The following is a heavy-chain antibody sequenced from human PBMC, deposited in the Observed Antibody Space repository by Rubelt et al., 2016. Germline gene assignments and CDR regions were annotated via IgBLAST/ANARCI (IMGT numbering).Heavy chain of an antibody. CDR2: INPNSGGT. V-gene: IGHV1-2*06. J-gene: IGHJ4*02. CDR3: ARGGTMVRGVTPDY. D-gene: IGHD3-10*01. CDR1: TFTGYY. Sequence: TFTGYYMHWVRQAPGQGLEWMGRINPNSGGTNYAQKFQGRVTMTRDTSISTAYMELSRLRSDDTAWYYCARGGTMVRGVTPDYWGQGTLVIVFS.